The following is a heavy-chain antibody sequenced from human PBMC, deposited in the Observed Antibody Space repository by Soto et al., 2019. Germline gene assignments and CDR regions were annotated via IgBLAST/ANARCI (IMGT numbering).Heavy chain of an antibody. CDR1: VFTFISYS. V-gene: IGHV3-21*01. J-gene: IGHJ4*02. CDR3: AIFGAAAGKTYYFDY. Sequence: PGGSLRLCCAASVFTFISYSMNWVRQAPGKGLEWVSSISSSSSYIYYADSVKGRFTISRDNAKNSLYLQMNSLRAEDTAVYYCAIFGAAAGKTYYFDYWGQGTLVTVS. CDR2: ISSSSSYI. D-gene: IGHD6-13*01.